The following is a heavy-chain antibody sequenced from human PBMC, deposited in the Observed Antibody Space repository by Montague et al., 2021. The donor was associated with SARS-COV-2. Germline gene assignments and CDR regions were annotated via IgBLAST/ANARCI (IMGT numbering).Heavy chain of an antibody. V-gene: IGHV4-59*01. CDR2: IYYSGST. CDR1: GGSISSYY. D-gene: IGHD6-13*01. CDR3: AREREGYSSSWYLDY. Sequence: SETLSLTCTVSGGSISSYYWSWIRQPPGKGLGWIGYIYYSGSTNYNPSLKSRVTISVDTSKNQFSLKLSSVTAADTAVYYCAREREGYSSSWYLDYWGQGTLVTVSS. J-gene: IGHJ4*02.